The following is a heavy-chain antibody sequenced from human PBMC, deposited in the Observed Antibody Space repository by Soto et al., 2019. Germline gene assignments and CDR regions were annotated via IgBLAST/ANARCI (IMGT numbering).Heavy chain of an antibody. V-gene: IGHV1-3*01. CDR1: GYTVTSYA. Sequence: ASVKVASKASGYTVTSYAMRWVLQTPGQRLEWMGWINAGNGNTKYSQKFKGRVTITRDTSASTAYMELSSLRSEDTAVYYCARGMYTIDYWGQGNLVTVSS. J-gene: IGHJ4*02. CDR2: INAGNGNT. CDR3: ARGMYTIDY. D-gene: IGHD1-1*01.